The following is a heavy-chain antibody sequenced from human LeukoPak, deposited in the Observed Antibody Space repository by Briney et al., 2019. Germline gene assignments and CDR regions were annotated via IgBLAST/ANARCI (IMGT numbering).Heavy chain of an antibody. CDR1: GGSLSSYY. V-gene: IGHV4-59*08. CDR2: IYYSGST. J-gene: IGHJ3*02. CDR3: ARSRFRPYSSSMDAFDI. D-gene: IGHD6-13*01. Sequence: PSETLSLTCTVSGGSLSSYYWSWIRQPPGKGLEWIGYIYYSGSTNYNPSLKSRVTISVDTSKNQFSLKLSSVTAADTAVYYCARSRFRPYSSSMDAFDIWGQGTMVTVSS.